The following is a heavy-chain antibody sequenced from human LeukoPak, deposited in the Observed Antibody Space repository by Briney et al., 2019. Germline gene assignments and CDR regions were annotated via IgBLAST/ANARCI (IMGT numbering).Heavy chain of an antibody. V-gene: IGHV3-48*03. Sequence: GGSLRLSCAASGFTFSNYEMNWVRQAPGKGLEWVSYIRSSGSTIYYADSVKGRFTISRDNAKNSLYLQMNSLRAEDTAVYYCARGHTGRFSYYFGYWGQGTLVTVSS. D-gene: IGHD3-10*01. CDR3: ARGHTGRFSYYFGY. J-gene: IGHJ4*02. CDR2: IRSSGSTI. CDR1: GFTFSNYE.